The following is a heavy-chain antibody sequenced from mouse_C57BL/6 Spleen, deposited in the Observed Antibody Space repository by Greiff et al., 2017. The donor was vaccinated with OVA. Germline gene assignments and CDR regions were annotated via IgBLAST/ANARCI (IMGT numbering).Heavy chain of an antibody. CDR3: AREDYEGAMDY. CDR2: IYPRSGNT. Sequence: VKLQESGAELARPGASVKLSCKASGYTFTSYGISWVKQRTGQGLEWIGEIYPRSGNTYYNEKFKGKATLTADKSSSTAYMELRSLTSEDSAVYFCAREDYEGAMDYWGQGTSVTVSS. D-gene: IGHD2-4*01. V-gene: IGHV1-81*01. CDR1: GYTFTSYG. J-gene: IGHJ4*01.